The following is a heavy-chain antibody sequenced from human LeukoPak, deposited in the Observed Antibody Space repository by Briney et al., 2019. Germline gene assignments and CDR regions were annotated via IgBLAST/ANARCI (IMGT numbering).Heavy chain of an antibody. J-gene: IGHJ4*02. Sequence: ASVXXXCKASGYTFTSYDXNWVRQXTGQGLEWMGXMNPNSGNTGYAQKFQGRVTMTRNTSISTAYMELSSLRSEDTAVYYCARDRGLRATAGTRIDFWGQGTLVTVSS. CDR1: GYTFTSYD. V-gene: IGHV1-8*01. D-gene: IGHD6-13*01. CDR3: ARDRGLRATAGTRIDF. CDR2: MNPNSGNT.